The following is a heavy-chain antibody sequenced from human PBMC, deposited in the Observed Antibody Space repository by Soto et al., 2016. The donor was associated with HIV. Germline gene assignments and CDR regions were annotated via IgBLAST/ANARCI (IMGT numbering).Heavy chain of an antibody. Sequence: EVQLVESGGGLAQPGGSLRLSCVASGSTFSSYSMNWVRQAPGKGLEWVSYISSSSSTIYYADSVQGRFTISRDNAQNSLYLQMSSLRAEDTAVYYCARFDTGGYYYEGSYYGMDVWGQGTTVTVSS. V-gene: IGHV3-48*04. CDR1: GSTFSSYS. CDR3: ARFDTGGYYYEGSYYGMDV. D-gene: IGHD3-22*01. J-gene: IGHJ6*02. CDR2: ISSSSSTI.